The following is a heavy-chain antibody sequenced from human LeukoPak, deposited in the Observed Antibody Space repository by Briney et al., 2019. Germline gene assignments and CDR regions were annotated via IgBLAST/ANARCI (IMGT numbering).Heavy chain of an antibody. J-gene: IGHJ4*02. CDR2: ISFDGSNK. CDR1: GFTFSSYA. CDR3: ARDIRYSSSWCFDY. D-gene: IGHD6-13*01. V-gene: IGHV3-30-3*01. Sequence: GRSLRLSCAASGFTFSSYAMHWVRQARGKGLEWVAVISFDGSNKYYADSVKGRFTISRDNSKNTLYLQVNSLRAEDTAVYYCARDIRYSSSWCFDYWGQGTLVTVSS.